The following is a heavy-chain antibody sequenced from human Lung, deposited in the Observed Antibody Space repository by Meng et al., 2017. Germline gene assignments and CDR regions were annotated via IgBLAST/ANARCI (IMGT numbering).Heavy chain of an antibody. CDR3: ARGPTTMAHDFDY. V-gene: IGHV4-34*01. CDR1: GGSFSDYY. CDR2: INHSGST. D-gene: IGHD4-11*01. J-gene: IGHJ4*02. Sequence: QVQIQQWGAGLLKPSETLSLTCVVSGGSFSDYYWGWIRQSPGKGLEWIGEINHSGSTSYNPSLESRATISVDTSQNNLSLKLSSVTAADSAVYYCARGPTTMAHDFDYWGQGTLVTVSS.